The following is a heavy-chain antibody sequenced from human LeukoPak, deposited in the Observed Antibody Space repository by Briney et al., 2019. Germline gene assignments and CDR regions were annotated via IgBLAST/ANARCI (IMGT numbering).Heavy chain of an antibody. J-gene: IGHJ4*02. D-gene: IGHD3-9*01. CDR2: IIPILGIA. CDR3: ARDAILTGYTP. V-gene: IGHV1-69*04. CDR1: GGTFSSYA. Sequence: GSSVTVSYKASGGTFSSYAISWVRQAPGQGLEWMGRIIPILGIANYAQKFQGRVTITADKSTSTAYMELSSLRSEDTAVYYCARDAILTGYTPWGQGTLVSVYS.